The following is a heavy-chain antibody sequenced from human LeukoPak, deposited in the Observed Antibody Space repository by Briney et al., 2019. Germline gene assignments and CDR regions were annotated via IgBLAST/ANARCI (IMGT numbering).Heavy chain of an antibody. J-gene: IGHJ6*02. CDR2: TPYDGNNK. CDR1: GFSFSSFA. D-gene: IGHD5-12*01. V-gene: IGHV3-30-3*01. CDR3: ARDGNSGYDLTYYYGMDV. Sequence: PGRSLRLSCAASGFSFSSFAMPWVRQAPGKGLEWVAVTPYDGNNKYYADSVKGRFTISRDNSENTLYLQMNSLRPEDTALYYCARDGNSGYDLTYYYGMDVWGQGTTVTVSS.